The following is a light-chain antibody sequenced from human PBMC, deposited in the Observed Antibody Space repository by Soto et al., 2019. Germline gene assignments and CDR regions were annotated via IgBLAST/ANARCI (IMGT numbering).Light chain of an antibody. J-gene: IGKJ2*01. CDR1: QSVSSSY. V-gene: IGKV3-20*01. CDR3: QQFGGSPPMYT. Sequence: EIVLTQSPGTLSLSPGDRATLSCRASQSVSSSYLAWYQQKPGQAPRLLIYGASRRASGIPDRFSGRGSGADFTLTISRLEPEDFAVYYCQQFGGSPPMYTFGQGTKLVIK. CDR2: GAS.